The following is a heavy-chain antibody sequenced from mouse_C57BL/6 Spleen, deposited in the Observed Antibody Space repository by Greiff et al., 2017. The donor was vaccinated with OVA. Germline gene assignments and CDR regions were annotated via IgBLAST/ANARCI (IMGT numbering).Heavy chain of an antibody. Sequence: VQLQQSGPELVKPGASVPLSFPSSLSPFPDSSLNWLKQSHGKSLSLIGDINPNNGGTSYNQKFKGKATLTVDKSSSTAYMELRSLTSEDSAVYYCAREPSSSPYYFDYWGQGTTLTVSS. D-gene: IGHD1-1*01. V-gene: IGHV1-26*01. J-gene: IGHJ2*01. CDR1: LSPFPDSS. CDR3: AREPSSSPYYFDY. CDR2: INPNNGGT.